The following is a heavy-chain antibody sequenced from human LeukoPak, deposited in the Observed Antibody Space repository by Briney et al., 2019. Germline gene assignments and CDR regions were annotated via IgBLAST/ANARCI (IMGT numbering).Heavy chain of an antibody. Sequence: GASVKVSCKASGYTFTTYAMHWVRQAPGQRLECMGWSNAGNGNTKYSQEFQGRVTITRDMSTSTAYMELSSLRSEDTAVYYCARDDSSSWSSDYWGQGTLVTVSS. D-gene: IGHD6-13*01. CDR2: SNAGNGNT. J-gene: IGHJ4*02. CDR3: ARDDSSSWSSDY. CDR1: GYTFTTYA. V-gene: IGHV1-3*02.